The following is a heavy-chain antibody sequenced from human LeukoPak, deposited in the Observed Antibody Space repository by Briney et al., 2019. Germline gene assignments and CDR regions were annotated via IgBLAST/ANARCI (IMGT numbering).Heavy chain of an antibody. V-gene: IGHV1-18*01. CDR3: ARDKYCSSTSCFLGNWFDP. Sequence: GASVKVSCKASGYTFTSYGISWVRQAPGQGLEWMGWISAYNGNTNYAQKLQGRVTMTTDTSTSTAYMELRSLRSDDTAVYYCARDKYCSSTSCFLGNWFDPWGQGTLVTVSS. D-gene: IGHD2-2*01. J-gene: IGHJ5*02. CDR2: ISAYNGNT. CDR1: GYTFTSYG.